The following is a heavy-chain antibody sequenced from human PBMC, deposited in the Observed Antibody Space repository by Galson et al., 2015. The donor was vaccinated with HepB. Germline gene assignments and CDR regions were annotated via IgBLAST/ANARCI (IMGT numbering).Heavy chain of an antibody. V-gene: IGHV1-46*04. J-gene: IGHJ4*02. CDR2: INPSGGST. CDR3: ARAKESNYDSVGPGFDY. CDR1: GYTFTSYY. Sequence: VKVSCKASGYTFTSYYMHWVRQAPGQGLEWMGIINPSGGSTSYAQKLQGRVTMTRDTSTSTVYMELSSLRSEDTAVYYCARAKESNYDSVGPGFDYWGQGTLVTVSS. D-gene: IGHD4-11*01.